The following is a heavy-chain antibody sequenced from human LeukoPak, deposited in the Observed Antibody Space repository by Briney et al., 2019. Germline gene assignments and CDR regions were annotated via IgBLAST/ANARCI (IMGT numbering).Heavy chain of an antibody. J-gene: IGHJ4*02. CDR3: ARGDDILTGAYFDY. CDR2: IYYSGST. CDR1: GGSVSSYY. D-gene: IGHD3-9*01. Sequence: SETLSLTCTVSGGSVSSYYWSWIRQPPGKGLEWSGYIYYSGSTNYNPSLKSRVTISVDTSKNQFSLKLSSVTAADTAVYYCARGDDILTGAYFDYWGQGTLVTVSS. V-gene: IGHV4-59*02.